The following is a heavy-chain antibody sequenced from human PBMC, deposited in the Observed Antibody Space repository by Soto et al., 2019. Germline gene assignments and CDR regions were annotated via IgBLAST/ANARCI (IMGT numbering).Heavy chain of an antibody. Sequence: QVQLVQSGAEVEKPGSSVKVSCKASGGTFSSYAISWVRQAPGQGLEWMGGIIPIFGTANYAQKFQGRVTITADESTSTAYMELSSLRSEDTAVYYCARDRLMITFGGVGDGRWFAFDIWGQGTMVTVSS. D-gene: IGHD3-16*01. CDR1: GGTFSSYA. CDR3: ARDRLMITFGGVGDGRWFAFDI. J-gene: IGHJ3*02. CDR2: IIPIFGTA. V-gene: IGHV1-69*12.